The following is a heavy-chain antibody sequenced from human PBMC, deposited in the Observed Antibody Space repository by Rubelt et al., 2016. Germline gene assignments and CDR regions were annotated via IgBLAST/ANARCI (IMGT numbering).Heavy chain of an antibody. CDR1: GYTFTSYY. D-gene: IGHD1-26*01. CDR2: INPSGGST. Sequence: QVQLVQSGAEVKKPGASVKASCKASGYTFTSYYMHWVRQAPGQGLEWMGIINPSGGSTSYAQKFQGRVTMTRDTSTSTVYMGRSAVRSGETAVYCRARDPGIVGATGLDYWGQGTLVTVSS. J-gene: IGHJ4*02. V-gene: IGHV1-46*01. CDR3: ARDPGIVGATGLDY.